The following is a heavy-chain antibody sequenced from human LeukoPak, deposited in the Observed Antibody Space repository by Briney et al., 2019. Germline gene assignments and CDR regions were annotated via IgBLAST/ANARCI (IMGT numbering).Heavy chain of an antibody. CDR1: GGTFSSYA. J-gene: IGHJ4*02. CDR3: ARDDFYYDSSGYYPYYFDY. D-gene: IGHD3-22*01. V-gene: IGHV1-69*13. CDR2: IIPIFGTA. Sequence: ASVKVSCKASGGTFSSYAISWVRQAPGQGLEWMGGIIPIFGTANYAQKFQGRVTITADESTSTAYMELSSLRSEDTAVYYCARDDFYYDSSGYYPYYFDYWGQGTLVTVSS.